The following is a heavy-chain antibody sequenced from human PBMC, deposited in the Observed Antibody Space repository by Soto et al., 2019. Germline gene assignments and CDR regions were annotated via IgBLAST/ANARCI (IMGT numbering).Heavy chain of an antibody. CDR1: GFTFGDYA. D-gene: IGHD6-19*01. CDR2: IRSKAYGGTT. J-gene: IGHJ6*02. CDR3: TRDRVGGIYYFYGMDV. Sequence: GSLRLSCTASGFTFGDYAMSWFRQAPGKGLEWVGFIRSKAYGGTTEYAASVKGRFTISRDDSKSIAYLQMNSLKTEDTAVYYCTRDRVGGIYYFYGMDVWYQGTSVKVSS. V-gene: IGHV3-49*03.